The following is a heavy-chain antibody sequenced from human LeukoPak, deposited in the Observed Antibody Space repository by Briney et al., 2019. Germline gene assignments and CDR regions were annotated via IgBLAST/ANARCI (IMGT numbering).Heavy chain of an antibody. D-gene: IGHD3-16*01. CDR2: IRYDGSNK. CDR1: GFTFSSYG. V-gene: IGHV3-30*02. CDR3: AKEGPYVGGGVMGDWFDP. Sequence: SGGSLRLSCAASGFTFSSYGMHWVRQAPGKGLEWVAFIRYDGSNKYYADSVKGRFTISRDNSKNTLYLQMNSLRAEDTAVYYCAKEGPYVGGGVMGDWFDPWGQGTLVTVSS. J-gene: IGHJ5*02.